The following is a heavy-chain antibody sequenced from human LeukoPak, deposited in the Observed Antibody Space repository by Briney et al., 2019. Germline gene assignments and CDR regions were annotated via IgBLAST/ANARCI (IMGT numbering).Heavy chain of an antibody. CDR1: GYTFTGYY. D-gene: IGHD3-3*01. J-gene: IGHJ4*02. CDR2: INPNSGGT. V-gene: IGHV1-2*02. CDR3: ASGLGRFLEWLSLDY. Sequence: ASVKVSCKASGYTFTGYYMHWVRQAPGQGLEWMGWINPNSGGTNYVQKFQGRVTMTRDTSISTAYMELSRLRSDDTAVYYCASGLGRFLEWLSLDYWGQGTLVTVSS.